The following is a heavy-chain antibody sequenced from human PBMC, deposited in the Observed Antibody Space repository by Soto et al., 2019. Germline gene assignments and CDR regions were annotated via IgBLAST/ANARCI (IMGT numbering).Heavy chain of an antibody. Sequence: QVQLVQSGAEVKKPESSVKVSCKAPGGTFSTYAISWVRQAPGQGLEWMGGIIPMFGTANYAQRFQDRVTITADESTNTVYMELSSLRSEDTAVCFGASGIQLWLRRINNGYSGWGQGTLVTVSS. D-gene: IGHD5-18*01. CDR3: ASGIQLWLRRINNGYSG. CDR2: IIPMFGTA. J-gene: IGHJ4*02. CDR1: GGTFSTYA. V-gene: IGHV1-69*12.